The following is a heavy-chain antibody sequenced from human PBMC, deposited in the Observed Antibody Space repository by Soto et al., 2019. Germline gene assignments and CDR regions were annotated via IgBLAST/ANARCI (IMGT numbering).Heavy chain of an antibody. CDR3: AKGLKVPSY. J-gene: IGHJ4*02. CDR2: ISGGST. V-gene: IGHV3-23*01. Sequence: PGGSLRLSCAASGFTFSSSAMSWVRQAPGKGLEWVSAISGGSTYYADSVKGRFTISSDNSKNTLYLQMNSLRADDTAIYYCAKGLKVPSYWGQGALVTVSS. CDR1: GFTFSSSA.